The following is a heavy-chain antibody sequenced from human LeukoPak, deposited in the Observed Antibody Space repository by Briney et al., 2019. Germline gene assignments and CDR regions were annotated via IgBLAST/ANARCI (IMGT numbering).Heavy chain of an antibody. CDR2: IYHGDSDT. CDR3: ARLDVILLYATPHYYQYYYMDV. CDR1: GYSFTSYW. V-gene: IGHV5-51*01. D-gene: IGHD2-8*01. J-gene: IGHJ6*03. Sequence: GESLKISCKGSGYSFTSYWIGWVRQMPGKGLEWMGIIYHGDSDTRYSPSFQGQVTIPADKSISTAYLQWSSLKASDTAMYYCARLDVILLYATPHYYQYYYMDVWGKGTTVTVSS.